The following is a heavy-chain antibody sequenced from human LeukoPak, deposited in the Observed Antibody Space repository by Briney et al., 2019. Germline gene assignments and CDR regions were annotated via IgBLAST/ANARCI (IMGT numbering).Heavy chain of an antibody. V-gene: IGHV5-51*01. Sequence: ESLKISCKGSGYSFTNYWIGWVRQMPGKGLEWMGINYPADSDTKYCPSYQGQVTISADKSIRTAYLQWSSVKASATAMYYCARILGNMVRGVISRPYYFDYWGQGTLVTVSS. CDR3: ARILGNMVRGVISRPYYFDY. D-gene: IGHD3-10*01. CDR2: NYPADSDT. CDR1: GYSFTNYW. J-gene: IGHJ4*02.